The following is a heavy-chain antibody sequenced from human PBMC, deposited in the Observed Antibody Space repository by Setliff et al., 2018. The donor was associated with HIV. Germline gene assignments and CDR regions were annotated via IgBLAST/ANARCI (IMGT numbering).Heavy chain of an antibody. CDR1: GFTFSSYW. J-gene: IGHJ4*02. V-gene: IGHV3-74*01. CDR3: ARDDLTYYYDSSGSFDY. D-gene: IGHD3-22*01. Sequence: GGSLRLSCAASGFTFSSYWMHWVRQAPGKGLVWVSRINTDGSTTNYADSVKGRFTISRDNAKNTLYLQMNRLTAEDTAVYYCARDDLTYYYDSSGSFDYWGQGTLVTVSA. CDR2: INTDGSTT.